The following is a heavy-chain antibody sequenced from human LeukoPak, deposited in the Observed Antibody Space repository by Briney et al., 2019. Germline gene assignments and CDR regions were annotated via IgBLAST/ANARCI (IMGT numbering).Heavy chain of an antibody. J-gene: IGHJ4*02. Sequence: ASVKVSCKASGGTFSSYAISWVRQAPGQGLEWMGGIIPIFGTANYAQKFQGRVTITADKSTSTAYMELSSLRSEDTAVYYCARDFSIVGASWVSDYWGQGTLVTVSS. CDR2: IIPIFGTA. CDR3: ARDFSIVGASWVSDY. D-gene: IGHD1-26*01. CDR1: GGTFSSYA. V-gene: IGHV1-69*06.